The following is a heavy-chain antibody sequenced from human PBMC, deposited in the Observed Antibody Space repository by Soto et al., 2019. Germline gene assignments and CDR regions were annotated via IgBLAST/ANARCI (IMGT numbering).Heavy chain of an antibody. CDR3: ARDTGEQQLVFPYYYYYYGMDV. CDR1: GGSISSYY. J-gene: IGHJ6*02. CDR2: IYYSGST. Sequence: SETLSLTCTVSGGSISSYYWSWIRQPPGKGLEWIGYIYYSGSTNYNPSLKSRVTISVDTSKNQFSLKLSSVTAADTAVYYCARDTGEQQLVFPYYYYYYGMDVWGQGTTVTVSS. D-gene: IGHD6-13*01. V-gene: IGHV4-59*01.